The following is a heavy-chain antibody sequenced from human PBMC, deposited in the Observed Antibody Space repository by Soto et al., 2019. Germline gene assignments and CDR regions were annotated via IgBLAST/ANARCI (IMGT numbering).Heavy chain of an antibody. D-gene: IGHD3-22*01. CDR2: INAGNGNT. V-gene: IGHV1-3*01. CDR3: ARGYYDSSGYYYRGGWFDP. Sequence: ASVKVSCKASGYIFTSYVMDWVRQAPGQRLEWMGWINAGNGNTKYSQKFQGRVTITRDTSANTAYMELSSLRSEDTAVYYCARGYYDSSGYYYRGGWFDPWGQGTLVTVSS. J-gene: IGHJ5*02. CDR1: GYIFTSYV.